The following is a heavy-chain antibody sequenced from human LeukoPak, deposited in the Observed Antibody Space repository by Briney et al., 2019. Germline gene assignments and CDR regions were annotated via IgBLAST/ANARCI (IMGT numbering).Heavy chain of an antibody. D-gene: IGHD6-25*01. CDR1: GDSVSSNSAT. J-gene: IGHJ4*02. CDR2: TYYRSKWHN. CDR3: ARALRYSSGWALDY. Sequence: SQTLSLTCAISGDSVSSNSATWNWIRQSPSGGLEWLGRTYYRSKWHNDYAVSVKSRITIKPDTSKNQFSLQLNSVTPEDTAVYFCARALRYSSGWALDYWGQGTLVTVS. V-gene: IGHV6-1*01.